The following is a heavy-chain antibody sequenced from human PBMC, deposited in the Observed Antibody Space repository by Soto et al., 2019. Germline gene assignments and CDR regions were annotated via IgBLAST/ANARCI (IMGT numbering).Heavy chain of an antibody. CDR2: ISSSSSTI. J-gene: IGHJ6*02. Sequence: PGGSLRLSWAASGFTFSSYSMSWVRQAPGKGLEWVSYISSSSSTIYYADSVKGRFTISRDNAKNSLYLQMNSLRAEDTAVYYCATIAAAGFPVWGQGTTVTVSS. CDR3: ATIAAAGFPV. D-gene: IGHD6-13*01. CDR1: GFTFSSYS. V-gene: IGHV3-48*01.